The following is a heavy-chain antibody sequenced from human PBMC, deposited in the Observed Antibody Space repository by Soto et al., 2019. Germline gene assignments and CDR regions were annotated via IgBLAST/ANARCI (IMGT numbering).Heavy chain of an antibody. V-gene: IGHV4-59*08. Sequence: PSETLSLTCSVSGGSISSYFWGWIRQPPGKGLEWIGHIYYSGSTDYNPSLKSRVTISPDTSKTQFSLKLSSVTAADTAVYYCARLRALGSSRPLLYYYGLDVWGQGTTVTVS. CDR2: IYYSGST. CDR1: GGSISSYF. J-gene: IGHJ6*02. D-gene: IGHD6-13*01. CDR3: ARLRALGSSRPLLYYYGLDV.